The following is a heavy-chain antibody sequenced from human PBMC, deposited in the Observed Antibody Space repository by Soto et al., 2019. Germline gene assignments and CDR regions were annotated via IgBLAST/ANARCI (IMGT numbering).Heavy chain of an antibody. CDR2: IYYSGST. CDR1: GGSISSGGHY. V-gene: IGHV4-31*03. D-gene: IGHD2-2*01. CDR3: ARVTPAAGLPFDY. J-gene: IGHJ4*02. Sequence: QVQLQESGPGLVKSSQTLSLTCTVSGGSISSGGHYWSWIRQHPGKGLEWIGYIYYSGSTYYNPSLKSRVTISVDTSKNQFSLKLSSVTAADTAVYYCARVTPAAGLPFDYWGQGTLVTVSS.